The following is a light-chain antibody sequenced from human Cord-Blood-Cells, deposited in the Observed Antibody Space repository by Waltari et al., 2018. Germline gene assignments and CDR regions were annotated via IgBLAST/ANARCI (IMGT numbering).Light chain of an antibody. Sequence: EILITQSPATQSVSPGERATLSCTASQPVSSNLAWKQQKPGQAPRLPIYGASTRATGIPARFSGSGSGTEFTFTISSLQSEDFAVYYCQQYNNWPPAFGQGTKLEIK. CDR2: GAS. J-gene: IGKJ2*01. CDR1: QPVSSN. V-gene: IGKV3-15*01. CDR3: QQYNNWPPA.